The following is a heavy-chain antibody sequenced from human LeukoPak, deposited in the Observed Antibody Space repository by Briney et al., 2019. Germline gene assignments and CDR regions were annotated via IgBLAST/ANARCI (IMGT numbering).Heavy chain of an antibody. CDR1: GGSISTYY. V-gene: IGHV4-59*08. CDR3: ATEERLGLGYWYFDL. Sequence: SETLSLTCTVSGGSISTYYWNWIRQSPRKGLEWIGYIYYSGSTNYNPSLKSRVTISIDTSKNQFSLKLSSVTAADTAVYYCATEERLGLGYWYFDLWGRGTLVTVSS. CDR2: IYYSGST. J-gene: IGHJ2*01. D-gene: IGHD7-27*01.